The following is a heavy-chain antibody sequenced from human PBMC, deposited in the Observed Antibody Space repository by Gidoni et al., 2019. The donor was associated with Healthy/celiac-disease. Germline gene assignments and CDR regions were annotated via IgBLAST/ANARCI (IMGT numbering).Heavy chain of an antibody. D-gene: IGHD5-12*01. CDR2: ISAYNGNT. CDR3: ARTTEYSGYDFPNWFDP. CDR1: GYTFTSYG. V-gene: IGHV1-18*01. J-gene: IGHJ5*02. Sequence: QVQLVQSGAEVKKPGASVKVSCKASGYTFTSYGLSWVRQAPGQGLEWMGWISAYNGNTNYAQKLQGRVTMTTDTSTSTAYMELRSLRSDDTAVYYCARTTEYSGYDFPNWFDPWGQGTLVTVSS.